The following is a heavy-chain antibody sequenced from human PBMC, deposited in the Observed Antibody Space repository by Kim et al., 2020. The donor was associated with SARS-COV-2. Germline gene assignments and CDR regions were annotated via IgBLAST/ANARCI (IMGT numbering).Heavy chain of an antibody. Sequence: GGSLRLSCAASGFTFSSYWMSWVRQAPGKGLEWVANIKQDGSEKYYVDSVKGRFTISRDNAKNSLYLQMNSLRAEDTAVYYCARDRSAYYDSSGYYWDYWGERTLGSVSP. CDR3: ARDRSAYYDSSGYYWDY. CDR2: IKQDGSEK. V-gene: IGHV3-7*01. CDR1: GFTFSSYW. D-gene: IGHD3-22*01. J-gene: IGHJ4*02.